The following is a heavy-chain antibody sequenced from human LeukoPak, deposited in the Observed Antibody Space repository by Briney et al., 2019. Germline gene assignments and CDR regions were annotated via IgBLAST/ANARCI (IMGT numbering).Heavy chain of an antibody. CDR1: GFTFDDYG. CDR3: ARDLRPYYDYVWGSYRPDAFDI. Sequence: GGSLRLSCAASGFTFDDYGMSWVRQAPGKGLEWVSGINWNGGSTGYADSVKGRFTISRDNAKNSLYPQMNSLRAEDTALYHCARDLRPYYDYVWGSYRPDAFDIWGQGTMVTVSS. D-gene: IGHD3-16*02. J-gene: IGHJ3*02. CDR2: INWNGGST. V-gene: IGHV3-20*01.